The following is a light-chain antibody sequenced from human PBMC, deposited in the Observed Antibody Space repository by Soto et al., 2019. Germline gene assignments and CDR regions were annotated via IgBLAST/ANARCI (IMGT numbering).Light chain of an antibody. CDR3: SSYTSSSTLDV. J-gene: IGLJ1*01. CDR1: SSDVGGYNY. V-gene: IGLV2-14*01. CDR2: DVS. Sequence: QSALTQPASVSGSPGQSITISCTGTSSDVGGYNYVSWYQQHPGKAPKLMLYDVSNRPSGVSNRFSGSKSGNTASLTISGLQAEDEADYYCSSYTSSSTLDVVGTGTKLTVL.